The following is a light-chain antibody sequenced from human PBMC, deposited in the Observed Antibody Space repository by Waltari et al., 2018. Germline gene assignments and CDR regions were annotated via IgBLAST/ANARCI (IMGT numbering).Light chain of an antibody. Sequence: DIQMTQSQSSLSASVGDGLTITCRTSQTINNYVNWYQQKPGKAPNLLIYAASILQSGVPTRFSGTGAGTNFTLTIGSLQSEDFATYYCQQSYNSPWTFGQGTKVEI. CDR1: QTINNY. CDR3: QQSYNSPWT. CDR2: AAS. J-gene: IGKJ1*01. V-gene: IGKV1-39*01.